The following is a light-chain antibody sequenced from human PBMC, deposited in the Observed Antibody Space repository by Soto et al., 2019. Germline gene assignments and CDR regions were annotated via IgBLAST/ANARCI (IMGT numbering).Light chain of an antibody. V-gene: IGKV3-15*01. Sequence: EIVLTQSPGTLSLSPGERATLSCRASQSVSSDLAWYQQKPGQAPSLLIYDASTRATGVPARFSGSGSGTEFTLTISSLQSEDFAVYYCQQYNKWPPITFGQGTRLEI. CDR1: QSVSSD. CDR3: QQYNKWPPIT. CDR2: DAS. J-gene: IGKJ5*01.